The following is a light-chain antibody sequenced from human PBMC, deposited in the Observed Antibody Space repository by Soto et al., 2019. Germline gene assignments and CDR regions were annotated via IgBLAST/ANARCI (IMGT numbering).Light chain of an antibody. CDR1: QSVKNY. V-gene: IGKV3-11*01. CDR2: DAS. J-gene: IGKJ4*01. Sequence: EIVLTQSPATLSLSPGERATLSCRASQSVKNYLAWYQQKPGQAPRLLIYDASNRATGIPARFSGSGSGTDFTLTIISLEPEDSAVYYCQQRSNWPPVTFGGGTKVEIK. CDR3: QQRSNWPPVT.